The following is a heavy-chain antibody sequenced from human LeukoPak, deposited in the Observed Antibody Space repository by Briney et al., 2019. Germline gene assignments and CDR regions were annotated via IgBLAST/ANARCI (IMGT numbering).Heavy chain of an antibody. CDR3: ASHYYGSGTYYRGHYFDY. Sequence: GGPLRLSCAASGFTFSSYGMHWVRQAPGKGLEWVANIKPDEGEKYYVDSVKGRFTISRDNAKSSLYLQMNSLRAEDTAVYYCASHYYGSGTYYRGHYFDYWGQGTLVTVSS. V-gene: IGHV3-7*01. CDR1: GFTFSSYG. CDR2: IKPDEGEK. J-gene: IGHJ4*02. D-gene: IGHD3-10*01.